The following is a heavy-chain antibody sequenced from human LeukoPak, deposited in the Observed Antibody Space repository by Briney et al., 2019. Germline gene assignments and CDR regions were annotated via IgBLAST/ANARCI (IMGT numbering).Heavy chain of an antibody. CDR1: GFTFSSYS. D-gene: IGHD3-22*01. CDR2: ISSSSSYI. J-gene: IGHJ4*02. Sequence: PGGSLRLSCAASGFTFSSYSMNWVRQAPGKGLEWVSSISSSSSYIYYADSVKGRFTISRDNAKNSLYLQVNSLRAEDTAVYYCAREYDSSGYPFDYWGQGTLVTVSS. CDR3: AREYDSSGYPFDY. V-gene: IGHV3-21*01.